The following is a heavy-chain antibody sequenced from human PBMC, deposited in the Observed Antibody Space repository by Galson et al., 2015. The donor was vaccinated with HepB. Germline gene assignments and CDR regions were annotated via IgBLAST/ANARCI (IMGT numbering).Heavy chain of an antibody. J-gene: IGHJ5*02. D-gene: IGHD3-22*01. CDR2: NRNKARSYTT. CDR3: VRAPAGGYYYDH. V-gene: IGHV3-72*01. Sequence: SLRLSCAVSGFTFSDHYIDWVRQAPGKGLEWVGRNRNKARSYTTEYAASVKGRFIISRDDSKNSLYLQMNSLKTEDTAMYYCVRAPAGGYYYDHWGQGSLVTVSS. CDR1: GFTFSDHY.